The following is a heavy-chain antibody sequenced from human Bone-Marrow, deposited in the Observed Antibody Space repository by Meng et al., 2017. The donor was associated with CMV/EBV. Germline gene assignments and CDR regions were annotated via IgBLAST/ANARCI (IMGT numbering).Heavy chain of an antibody. J-gene: IGHJ6*02. CDR3: AKDTVADYYYYYGMDV. D-gene: IGHD6-19*01. V-gene: IGHV3-7*01. CDR2: IKQDGSEK. CDR1: GFTFSSYW. Sequence: GESLKISCAASGFTFSSYWMSWVRQAPGKGLEWVANIKQDGSEKYYVDSVKGRFTISRDNAKNSLYLQMNSLRAEDTAVYYCAKDTVADYYYYYGMDVWGQGTTVTVSS.